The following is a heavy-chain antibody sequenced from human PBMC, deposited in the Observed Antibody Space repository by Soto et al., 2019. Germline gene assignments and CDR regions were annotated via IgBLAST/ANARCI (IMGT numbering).Heavy chain of an antibody. V-gene: IGHV3-15*07. CDR1: GFTFSNAW. CDR3: TTDRAIVSPDAFDI. D-gene: IGHD3-22*01. J-gene: IGHJ3*02. Sequence: GGSLRLSCAASGFTFSNAWMNWVRQAPGKGLEWVGRIKSKTDGGTTDYAAPVKGRFTISRDDSKNTLYLQMNSLKTEDTAVYYCTTDRAIVSPDAFDIWGQGTMVTVSS. CDR2: IKSKTDGGTT.